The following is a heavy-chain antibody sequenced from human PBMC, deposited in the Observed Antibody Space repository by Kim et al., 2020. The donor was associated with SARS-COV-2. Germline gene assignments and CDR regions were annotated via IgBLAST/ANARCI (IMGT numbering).Heavy chain of an antibody. D-gene: IGHD5-12*01. V-gene: IGHV1-18*01. CDR1: GYTFTSYA. J-gene: IGHJ4*02. CDR2: ISGYNGNI. Sequence: ASVKVSCKASGYTFTSYAISWVRQVPGQGLEWMGWISGYNGNINYAQKLQGRVSMTTDTSTSTAYMELRSLRSDDTAVYYCARVNIVATISVWIDFWGQGTLVTVSS. CDR3: ARVNIVATISVWIDF.